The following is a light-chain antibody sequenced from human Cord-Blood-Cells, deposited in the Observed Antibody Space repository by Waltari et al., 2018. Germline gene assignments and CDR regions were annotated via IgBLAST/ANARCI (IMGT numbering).Light chain of an antibody. J-gene: IGLJ3*02. V-gene: IGLV2-14*03. Sequence: QSALTQPASVSGSPGQSLTISCTGTSSDVGGYNYVPWYQQHPRKAPKLMIYDVSNRPSGVSNRFSGSKSGNTASLTISGLQSEDEADYYCSSYTSSSTLLFGGGTKLTVL. CDR1: SSDVGGYNY. CDR3: SSYTSSSTLL. CDR2: DVS.